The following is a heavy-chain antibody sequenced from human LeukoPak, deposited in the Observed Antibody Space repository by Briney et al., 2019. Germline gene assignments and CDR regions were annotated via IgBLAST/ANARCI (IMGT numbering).Heavy chain of an antibody. V-gene: IGHV4-34*01. CDR3: TRTSPGIPLDF. CDR2: ISHSGRT. D-gene: IGHD1-1*01. Sequence: PSETLSLTCAVSGASFTGYYWSWIRQPPGKGPEWIGEISHSGRTAYNPSLKSRVAISLDTSKNQFSLKLSFVSAADTAVYYCTRTSPGIPLDFWGQGTLVTVSS. CDR1: GASFTGYY. J-gene: IGHJ4*02.